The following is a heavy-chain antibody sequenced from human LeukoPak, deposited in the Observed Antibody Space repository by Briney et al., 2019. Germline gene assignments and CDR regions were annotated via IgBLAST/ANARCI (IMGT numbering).Heavy chain of an antibody. J-gene: IGHJ4*02. Sequence: PSETLSLTCAVYGGSFSGYYWSWIRQPPGKGLEWIGEINHSGSTNYNPSLKSRVTISVDTSKNQFSLKLSSVTAADTAVYYCARLGYCSSTSCYKFDYWAREPWSPSPQ. CDR1: GGSFSGYY. D-gene: IGHD2-2*02. V-gene: IGHV4-34*01. CDR2: INHSGST. CDR3: ARLGYCSSTSCYKFDY.